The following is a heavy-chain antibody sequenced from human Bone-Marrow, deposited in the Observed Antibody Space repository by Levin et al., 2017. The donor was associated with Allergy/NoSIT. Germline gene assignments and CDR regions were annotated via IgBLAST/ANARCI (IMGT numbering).Heavy chain of an antibody. D-gene: IGHD2-15*01. CDR3: ARTCSGGSCYSIDFDY. V-gene: IGHV4-34*01. CDR2: INHSGST. CDR1: GGSFSGYY. Sequence: SQTLSLTCAVYGGSFSGYYWSWIRQPPGKGLEWIGEINHSGSTNYNPSLKSRVTISVDTSKNQFSLKLSSVTAADTAVYYCARTCSGGSCYSIDFDYWGQGTLVTVSS. J-gene: IGHJ4*02.